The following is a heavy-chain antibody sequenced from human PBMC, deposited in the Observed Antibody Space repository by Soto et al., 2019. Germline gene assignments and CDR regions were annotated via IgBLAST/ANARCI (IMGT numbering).Heavy chain of an antibody. J-gene: IGHJ4*02. Sequence: ASVKVSCKASGYTFTSYAMHWVRQASGQRLEWMGWINAGNGNTKYSQKFQGRVTITRDTSASTAYMELSSLRSEDTAVYYCARGVGSGLSDYWGQGPLVTVSS. CDR1: GYTFTSYA. CDR2: INAGNGNT. CDR3: ARGVGSGLSDY. V-gene: IGHV1-3*01. D-gene: IGHD1-26*01.